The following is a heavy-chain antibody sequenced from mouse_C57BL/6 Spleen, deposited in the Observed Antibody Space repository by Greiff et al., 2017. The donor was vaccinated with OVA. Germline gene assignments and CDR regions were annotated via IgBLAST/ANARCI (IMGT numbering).Heavy chain of an antibody. Sequence: VQLQQSGAELVKPGASVKLSCKASGYTFTSYWMHWVKQRPGQGLEWIGMIHPNSGSTNYNEKFKSKATLTVDKSSSSAYMQLSSLTSEDSAVYFCARVEGWFAYWGQRTMVTVST. CDR2: IHPNSGST. V-gene: IGHV1-64*01. CDR1: GYTFTSYW. J-gene: IGHJ3*01. CDR3: ARVEGWFAY.